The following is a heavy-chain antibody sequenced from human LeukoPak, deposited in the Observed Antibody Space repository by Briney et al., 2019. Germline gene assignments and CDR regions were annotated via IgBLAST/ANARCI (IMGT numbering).Heavy chain of an antibody. V-gene: IGHV4-39*01. Sequence: KTSETLSLTCTVSGGSISSSSYYWGWIRQPPGKGLEWIGSIYYSGSTYYNPSLKSRVTISVDTSKNQFSLKLSSVTAADTAVYYCARTGAASTANYFDYWGQGTLVTVSS. CDR1: GGSISSSSYY. CDR3: ARTGAASTANYFDY. CDR2: IYYSGST. D-gene: IGHD2-2*01. J-gene: IGHJ4*02.